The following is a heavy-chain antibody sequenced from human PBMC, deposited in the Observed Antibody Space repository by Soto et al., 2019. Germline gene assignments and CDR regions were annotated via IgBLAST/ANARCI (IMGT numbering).Heavy chain of an antibody. CDR1: GYTFTGYY. V-gene: IGHV1-2*04. CDR2: INPNSGGT. D-gene: IGHD1-26*01. CDR3: ARVAYPFSGSYYAY. Sequence: GASLKVSCKASGYTFTGYYMHWVRQAPGQGLEWMGWINPNSGGTNYAQKFQGWVTMTRDTSISTAYMELSRLRSDDTAVYYCARVAYPFSGSYYAYWGQGTLVNVSS. J-gene: IGHJ4*02.